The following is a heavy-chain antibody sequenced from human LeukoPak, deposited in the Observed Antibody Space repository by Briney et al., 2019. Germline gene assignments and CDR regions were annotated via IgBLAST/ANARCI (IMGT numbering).Heavy chain of an antibody. Sequence: GGSLRLSCAASGFTFNTFGMHWVRQTPGKGLEWVAFIRHDGSDQYYADSVKGRFTLSRDNSQSTLYLQMNSLTTGDTAIYYCAKQIDGSGTFLYPKYLGYWGQGTLVTVSS. D-gene: IGHD3-10*01. CDR1: GFTFNTFG. J-gene: IGHJ4*02. V-gene: IGHV3-30*02. CDR2: IRHDGSDQ. CDR3: AKQIDGSGTFLYPKYLGY.